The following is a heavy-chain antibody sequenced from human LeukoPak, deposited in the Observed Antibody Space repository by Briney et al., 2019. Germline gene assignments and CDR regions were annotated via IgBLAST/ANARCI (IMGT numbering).Heavy chain of an antibody. Sequence: GGSPRLSCAVSGFTFSDHWMSWIRQAPGKGLEWVSYIFNSGSSIYYADSVKGRFTISRDNAKNSLFLQMNSLRADDTAVYYCARGHYGLDYWGQGTLVTVSS. CDR1: GFTFSDHW. V-gene: IGHV3-11*01. CDR2: IFNSGSSI. CDR3: ARGHYGLDY. D-gene: IGHD4-17*01. J-gene: IGHJ4*02.